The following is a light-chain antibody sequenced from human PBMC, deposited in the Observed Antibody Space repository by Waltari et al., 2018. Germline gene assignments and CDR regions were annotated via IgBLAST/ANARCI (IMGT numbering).Light chain of an antibody. J-gene: IGKJ3*01. CDR1: QSVLYSPNNYNY. Sequence: DIVMTQSPDSLAVSLGERATINCKSSQSVLYSPNNYNYLAWYQQKPGQPPNLLIYWASTRESGVPYRFSGSGSGTDFTLTISSLQAEDVAVYYCQQYYSTPFTFGPGTKVDIK. V-gene: IGKV4-1*01. CDR2: WAS. CDR3: QQYYSTPFT.